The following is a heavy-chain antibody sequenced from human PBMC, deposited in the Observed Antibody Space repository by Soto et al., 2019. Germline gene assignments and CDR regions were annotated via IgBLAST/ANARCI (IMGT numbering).Heavy chain of an antibody. J-gene: IGHJ4*02. V-gene: IGHV3-30-3*01. CDR1: GFTFSNYS. CDR2: ISKDGDKK. CDR3: AREWSVANPGY. Sequence: GGSMRLSCAASGFTFSNYSMHWVRQAPGKGLEWVAVISKDGDKKYYADSVKGRFTISRDNSKNTLYLQMNSLRPEDTAVHYCAREWSVANPGYWGQGTQVTVSS. D-gene: IGHD5-12*01.